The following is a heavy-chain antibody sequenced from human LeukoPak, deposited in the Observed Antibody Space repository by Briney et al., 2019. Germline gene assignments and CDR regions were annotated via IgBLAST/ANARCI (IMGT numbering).Heavy chain of an antibody. D-gene: IGHD1-7*01. V-gene: IGHV3-74*01. CDR1: GFTFSTYW. CDR3: AKDLELRGDLPPVGFDY. Sequence: PGGSLRLSCAASGFTFSTYWMHWVRQAPGKGLVWVSRINSDGSSTYYADSVKGRFTISRDNSKNTLYLQMNSLRAEDTAVYYCAKDLELRGDLPPVGFDYWGQGTLVTVSS. CDR2: INSDGSST. J-gene: IGHJ4*02.